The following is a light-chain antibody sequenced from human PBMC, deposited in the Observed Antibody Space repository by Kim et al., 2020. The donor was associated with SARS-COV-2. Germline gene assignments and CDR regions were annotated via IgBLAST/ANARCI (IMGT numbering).Light chain of an antibody. J-gene: IGKJ3*01. CDR2: WAS. V-gene: IGKV4-1*01. CDR1: QSILYSSNNKNY. Sequence: DIVMTQSADSLAVSLGERATINCKSSQSILYSSNNKNYLAWYQQKPGQPPKLLIYWASTRESGVPDRFSGSGSGTDFTLTISILQAEDVAVYYCQQYYSSPLTFGPGTKVDIK. CDR3: QQYYSSPLT.